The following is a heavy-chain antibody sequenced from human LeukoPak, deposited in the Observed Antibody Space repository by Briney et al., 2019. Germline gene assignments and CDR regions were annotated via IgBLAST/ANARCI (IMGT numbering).Heavy chain of an antibody. CDR2: ISGSGGST. V-gene: IGHV3-23*01. J-gene: IGHJ6*03. D-gene: IGHD1-20*01. Sequence: PGGSLRLSCAASGFTFSSYAMSWVRQAPGKGLEWVSAISGSGGSTYYADSVKGRFTISRDYSTSTLYLQMNSLRAEDTAVYFCARGPGTLTGPLYYYYYMDVWGKGTTVTVSS. CDR3: ARGPGTLTGPLYYYYYMDV. CDR1: GFTFSSYA.